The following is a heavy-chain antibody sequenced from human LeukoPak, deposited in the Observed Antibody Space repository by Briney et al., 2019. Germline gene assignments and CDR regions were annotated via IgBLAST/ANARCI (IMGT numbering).Heavy chain of an antibody. V-gene: IGHV3-7*01. Sequence: QSGGSLRLSCAASGFTFSSYWMSWVRQAPGKGLEWVANIKQDGSEKYYVYSVKGRFTISRDNAKNSLYLQINSLRAEDTAVYYCAGDLVAAGTPRSVWGQGTLVTVSS. CDR1: GFTFSSYW. CDR2: IKQDGSEK. D-gene: IGHD6-13*01. J-gene: IGHJ4*02. CDR3: AGDLVAAGTPRSV.